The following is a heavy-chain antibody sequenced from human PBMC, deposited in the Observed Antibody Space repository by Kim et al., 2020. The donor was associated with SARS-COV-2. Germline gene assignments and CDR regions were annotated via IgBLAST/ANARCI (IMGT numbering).Heavy chain of an antibody. Sequence: ASVKVSCKASGYTFTSYGISWVRQAPGQGLEWMGWISAYNGNTNYAQKLQGRVTMTTDTSTSTAYMELRSLRSDDTAVYYCASGRYSSSWYIFDYWGQGTLVTVSS. V-gene: IGHV1-18*01. CDR3: ASGRYSSSWYIFDY. D-gene: IGHD6-13*01. J-gene: IGHJ4*02. CDR2: ISAYNGNT. CDR1: GYTFTSYG.